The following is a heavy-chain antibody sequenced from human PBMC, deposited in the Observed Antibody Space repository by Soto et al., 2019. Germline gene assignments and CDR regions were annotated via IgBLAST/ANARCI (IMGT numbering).Heavy chain of an antibody. CDR1: GYTFTSYY. V-gene: IGHV1-46*01. Sequence: QVQLVQSGAEVKKPGASVKVSCKASGYTFTSYYMHWVRQAAGQGLEWMGIINPSGGSTSYAQKFQGRVTMTRDTSTSTVYMELSSLRSEDTAVYYCARVDSSGYYYSAPYGMDVWGQGTTVTVSS. J-gene: IGHJ6*02. CDR3: ARVDSSGYYYSAPYGMDV. CDR2: INPSGGST. D-gene: IGHD3-22*01.